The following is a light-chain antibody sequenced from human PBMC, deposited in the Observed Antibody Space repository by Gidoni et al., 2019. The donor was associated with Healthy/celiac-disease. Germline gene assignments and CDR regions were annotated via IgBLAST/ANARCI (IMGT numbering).Light chain of an antibody. CDR3: HHYNNWPRTT. CDR2: GAS. J-gene: IGKJ4*01. CDR1: QSDSSN. Sequence: EIVITQSPATLSVSPGERATLSCRASQSDSSNLALYQQNPGQAHRLLIYGASTRSNGIPARFSVSVSGTEFTITISSLSSEYFAVYYCHHYNNWPRTTFGGGTKVEI. V-gene: IGKV3-15*01.